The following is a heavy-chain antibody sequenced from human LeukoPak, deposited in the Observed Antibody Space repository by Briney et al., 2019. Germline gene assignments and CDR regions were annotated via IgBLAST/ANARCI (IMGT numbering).Heavy chain of an antibody. V-gene: IGHV3-43*01. J-gene: IGHJ4*02. CDR2: ISWDGGST. CDR1: GFTFSSYS. CDR3: AKDRGIGYYFFDS. D-gene: IGHD3-22*01. Sequence: GGSLRLSCAASGFTFSSYSMKWVRQAPGKGLEWVSLISWDGGSTYYADSVKGRFTISRDNSKNSLYLQINSLRTEDTALYYCAKDRGIGYYFFDSWGQGTLVTVSS.